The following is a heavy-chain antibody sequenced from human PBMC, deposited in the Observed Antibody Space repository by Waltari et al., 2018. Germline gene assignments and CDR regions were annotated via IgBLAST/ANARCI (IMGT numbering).Heavy chain of an antibody. J-gene: IGHJ4*02. D-gene: IGHD2-21*01. CDR3: ARGELLSSLDY. CDR1: GYSISSGYY. CDR2: IYHSGST. Sequence: QVQLQESGPGLVKPSETLSLTCAVSGYSISSGYYWGWIRQPPGKGLEWIGSIYHSGSTYYNPSLKSRVTISVDTSKNQCSLKLSSVTAADTAVYYCARGELLSSLDYWGQGTLVTVSS. V-gene: IGHV4-38-2*01.